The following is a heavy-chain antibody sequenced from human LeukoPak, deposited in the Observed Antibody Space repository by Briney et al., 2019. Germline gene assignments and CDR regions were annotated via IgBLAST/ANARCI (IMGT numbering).Heavy chain of an antibody. CDR2: FGDDI. V-gene: IGHV3-48*01. D-gene: IGHD2-15*01. CDR1: GFTFSLYS. J-gene: IGHJ4*02. Sequence: PGGSLRLSCAASGFTFSLYSMNWVRQAPGKGLEWVSYFGDDIYYADSVEGRFTISRDNAKNSLYLQMNSLRAEDTAVYYCARDSGWSSDYWGQGTLVTVSS. CDR3: ARDSGWSSDY.